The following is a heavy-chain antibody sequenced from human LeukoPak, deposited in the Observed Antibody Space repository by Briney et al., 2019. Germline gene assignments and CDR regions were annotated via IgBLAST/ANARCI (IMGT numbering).Heavy chain of an antibody. CDR1: GFTFSGYS. CDR2: ISSSSSTI. V-gene: IGHV3-48*01. CDR3: ASSLYCSSTSCSRLYMDV. Sequence: GGALRLSCAASGFTFSGYSMNWVRQAPGKGLEWVSYISSSSSTIYYADSVKGRFTISRDNAKDSLYLQMNSLRAEDTAAYYCASSLYCSSTSCSRLYMDVWGKGTTVTVSS. D-gene: IGHD2-2*01. J-gene: IGHJ6*03.